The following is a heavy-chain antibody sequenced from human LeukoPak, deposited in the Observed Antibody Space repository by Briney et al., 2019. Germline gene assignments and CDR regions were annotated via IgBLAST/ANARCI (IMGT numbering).Heavy chain of an antibody. CDR2: ISGNGGGT. Sequence: GGSLRLSCAASGFTLSSYAMSWVRQAPGKGLEWVSGISGNGGGTYYADSVKGRFTISRDSYRNTLYLYMNSLRAEDTAVYYCAKDRDFWSGYHDGYWGQGTLVTVSS. V-gene: IGHV3-23*01. CDR1: GFTLSSYA. CDR3: AKDRDFWSGYHDGY. J-gene: IGHJ4*02. D-gene: IGHD3-3*01.